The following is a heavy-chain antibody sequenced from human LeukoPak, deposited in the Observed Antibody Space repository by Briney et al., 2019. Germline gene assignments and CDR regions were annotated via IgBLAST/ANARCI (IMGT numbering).Heavy chain of an antibody. D-gene: IGHD2-2*01. J-gene: IGHJ5*02. Sequence: SETLSLTCTVSGGSISSGDYYWSWIRQPPGKGLEWIGYIYYSGSTYYNPSLKSRVTISVDTSKNQFPLKLSSVTAADTAVYYCARGGAGYCSSTSCYRFDPWGQGTLVTVSS. V-gene: IGHV4-30-4*01. CDR1: GGSISSGDYY. CDR3: ARGGAGYCSSTSCYRFDP. CDR2: IYYSGST.